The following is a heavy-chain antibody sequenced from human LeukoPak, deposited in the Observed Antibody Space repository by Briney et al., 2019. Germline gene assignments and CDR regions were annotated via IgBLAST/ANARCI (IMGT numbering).Heavy chain of an antibody. CDR1: GYTFTSYG. J-gene: IGHJ4*02. CDR3: ARDYVRSTIFGVVKH. CDR2: ISAYNGNT. V-gene: IGHV1-18*01. D-gene: IGHD3-3*01. Sequence: GASVKVSCTASGYTFTSYGITWVRQAPGQGLEWMGWISAYNGNTNYAQKLQGRVTMTTDTSTSTAYMEMRSLRSDDTAVYYCARDYVRSTIFGVVKHSGQGTLVTVSS.